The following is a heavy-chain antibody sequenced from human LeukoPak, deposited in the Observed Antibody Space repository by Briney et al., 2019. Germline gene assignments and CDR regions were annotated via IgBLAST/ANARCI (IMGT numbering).Heavy chain of an antibody. V-gene: IGHV1-2*02. CDR3: TREDY. CDR1: GYTLTGYY. J-gene: IGHJ4*02. Sequence: ASVKVSCKASGYTLTGYYMHWVRQAPGQGLEWMGWIHPDSGGTNYAQRFQGRVTLTRDTSISTAYMELSRLRSDDSAVYYCTREDYWGQGTLVTVSS. CDR2: IHPDSGGT.